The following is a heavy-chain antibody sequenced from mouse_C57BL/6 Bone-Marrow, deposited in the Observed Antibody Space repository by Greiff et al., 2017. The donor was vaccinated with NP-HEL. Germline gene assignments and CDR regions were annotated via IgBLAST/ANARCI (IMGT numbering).Heavy chain of an antibody. CDR3: AREANYDGYYVDY. CDR1: GYTFTSYW. D-gene: IGHD2-3*01. Sequence: QVQLQQPGAELVKPGASVKLSCKASGYTFTSYWMQWVKQRPGQGLEWIGEIDPSDSYTNYNQKFKGKATLTVDTPSSTAYMQLSSLTSEDSAVYYCAREANYDGYYVDYWGQGTTLTVSS. V-gene: IGHV1-50*01. J-gene: IGHJ2*01. CDR2: IDPSDSYT.